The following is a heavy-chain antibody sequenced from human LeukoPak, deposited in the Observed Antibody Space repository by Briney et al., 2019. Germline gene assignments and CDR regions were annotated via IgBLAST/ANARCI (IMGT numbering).Heavy chain of an antibody. D-gene: IGHD2-15*01. CDR3: GRKAGDCGGGSCYSIDY. V-gene: IGHV1-69*05. CDR2: IIPIFGTS. J-gene: IGHJ4*02. CDR1: GGSFSSEA. Sequence: SVKVSCKAFGGSFSSEAISWVRQAPGQGLEWMGGIIPIFGTSHSAQTFQGRVTITTDASTSTAYMEVSSLRSEDTAVYYCGRKAGDCGGGSCYSIDYWGQGTLVTVSS.